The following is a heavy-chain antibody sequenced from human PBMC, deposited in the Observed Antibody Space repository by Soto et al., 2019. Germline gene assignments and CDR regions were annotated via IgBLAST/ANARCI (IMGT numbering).Heavy chain of an antibody. J-gene: IGHJ4*02. CDR3: ARVADCSGGRCYFSVDY. CDR2: IYYSGST. D-gene: IGHD2-15*01. V-gene: IGHV4-30-4*01. CDR1: GGSISSGDYY. Sequence: QVQLQESGPGLVKPSQTLSLTCTVSGGSISSGDYYWSWIRQPPGKGLEWIGYIYYSGSTYYNPSLKSRVTISVDTSKIQFSLKLSSVTAADTAVYYCARVADCSGGRCYFSVDYWGQGTLVTVSS.